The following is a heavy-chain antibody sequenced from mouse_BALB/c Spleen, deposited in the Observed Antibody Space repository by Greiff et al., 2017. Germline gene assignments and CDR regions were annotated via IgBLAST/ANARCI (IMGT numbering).Heavy chain of an antibody. V-gene: IGHV5-6-4*01. CDR2: ISSGGSYT. J-gene: IGHJ1*01. Sequence: EVMLVESGGGLVKPGGSLKLSCAASGFTFSSYTMSWVRQTPEKRLEWVATISSGGSYTYYPDSVKGRFTISRDNAKNTLYLQMSSLKSEDTAMYYCTREGVAGRYFDVWGAGTTVTVSS. CDR1: GFTFSSYT. CDR3: TREGVAGRYFDV.